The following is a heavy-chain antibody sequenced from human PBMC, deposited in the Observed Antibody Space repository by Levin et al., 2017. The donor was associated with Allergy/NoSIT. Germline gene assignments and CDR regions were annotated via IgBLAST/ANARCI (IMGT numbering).Heavy chain of an antibody. D-gene: IGHD2-15*01. J-gene: IGHJ3*02. CDR1: GFTFSDYF. Sequence: GESLKISCAASGFTFSDYFMTWIRQSPGKGLEWLSFISSSSSFTNYADSVKGRFTTSRDNAKKSLFLQMNSLRAEDSAVYYCATRGGGSGSHAFDIWVQGTMVTVSS. CDR3: ATRGGGSGSHAFDI. V-gene: IGHV3-11*03. CDR2: ISSSSSFT.